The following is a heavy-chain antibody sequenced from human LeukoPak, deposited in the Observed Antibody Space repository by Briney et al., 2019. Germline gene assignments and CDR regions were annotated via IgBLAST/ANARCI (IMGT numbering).Heavy chain of an antibody. CDR1: GGSFTGYY. V-gene: IGHV4-34*01. CDR2: INHSGST. CDR3: ARSGGSSVTDAFDI. D-gene: IGHD2-2*01. J-gene: IGHJ3*02. Sequence: PSETLSLTCAVYGGSFTGYYWSWIRQPPGKGLEWIGEINHSGSTNYNPSLKSRVTLSVDTSKNQFSLKLSSVTAADTAVYYCARSGGSSVTDAFDIWGQRTMVTVSS.